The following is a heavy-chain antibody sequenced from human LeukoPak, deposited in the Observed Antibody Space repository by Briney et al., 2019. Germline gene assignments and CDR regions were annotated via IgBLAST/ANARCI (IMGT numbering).Heavy chain of an antibody. CDR1: GFTFSSYS. D-gene: IGHD2-15*01. J-gene: IGHJ4*02. CDR2: ISSSSITI. Sequence: GGSLRLSCAASGFTFSSYSLNWVRQAPGKGLEWVSFISSSSITIYYADSVKGRFTISRDNAEKSLYLQMNSLRAEDTAVYYCARDRGGSYSAIDYWGQGTLVTVSS. V-gene: IGHV3-48*04. CDR3: ARDRGGSYSAIDY.